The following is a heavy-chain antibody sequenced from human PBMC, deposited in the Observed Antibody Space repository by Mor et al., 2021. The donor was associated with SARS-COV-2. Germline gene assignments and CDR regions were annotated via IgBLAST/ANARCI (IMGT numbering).Heavy chain of an antibody. Sequence: SYAISWVRQAPGQGLEWMGGIIPIFGTANYAQKFQGRVTMTEDTSTDTAYMELSSLRSEDTAVYYCATMVDIVARSMDYWGQGTLVTVSS. CDR3: ATMVDIVARSMDY. CDR1: SYA. CDR2: IIPIFGTA. D-gene: IGHD5-12*01. J-gene: IGHJ4*02. V-gene: IGHV1-69*06.